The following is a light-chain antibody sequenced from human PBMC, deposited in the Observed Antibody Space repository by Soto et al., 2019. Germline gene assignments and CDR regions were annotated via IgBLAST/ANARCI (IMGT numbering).Light chain of an antibody. V-gene: IGLV2-14*01. J-gene: IGLJ1*01. CDR1: SSDVGGYNY. CDR3: SSYTSSSIYV. Sequence: LTQPASVSGSPGQSITISCTGTSSDVGGYNYVSWYQQHPGKAPKLMIYEVSNRPSGVSNRFSGSKSGNTASLTISGLQAEDEADYYCSSYTSSSIYVFGTGTRSPS. CDR2: EVS.